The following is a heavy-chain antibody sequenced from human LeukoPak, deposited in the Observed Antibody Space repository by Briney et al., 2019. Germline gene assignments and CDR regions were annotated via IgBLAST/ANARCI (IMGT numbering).Heavy chain of an antibody. Sequence: PSETLSLTCTVSGGSVSSGSYYWRWIRQPPGRGLEWIAYIQYSGSAAYNPSLKSRVTISRDMSTNQFSLKMTSVTAADTAVYFCARDMGAPDYGSYSVDYWGQGTLVTVSS. J-gene: IGHJ4*02. D-gene: IGHD4-23*01. CDR2: IQYSGSA. V-gene: IGHV4-61*01. CDR1: GGSVSSGSYY. CDR3: ARDMGAPDYGSYSVDY.